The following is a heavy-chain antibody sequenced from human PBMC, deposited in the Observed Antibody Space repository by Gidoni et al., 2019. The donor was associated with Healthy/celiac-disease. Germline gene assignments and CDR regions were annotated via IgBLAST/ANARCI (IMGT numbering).Heavy chain of an antibody. Sequence: EVQLVESGGGLVKPGGSLRLSCAASGFTFSNAWLTWVRQAPGKGLEWVGRIKSKTDGGTTDYAAPVKGRFTISRDDSKNTLYLQMNSLKTEDTAVYYCTTGQLLWFGELSKQFYYYYYYMDVWGKGTTVTVSS. D-gene: IGHD3-10*01. CDR3: TTGQLLWFGELSKQFYYYYYYMDV. V-gene: IGHV3-15*07. CDR2: IKSKTDGGTT. CDR1: GFTFSNAW. J-gene: IGHJ6*03.